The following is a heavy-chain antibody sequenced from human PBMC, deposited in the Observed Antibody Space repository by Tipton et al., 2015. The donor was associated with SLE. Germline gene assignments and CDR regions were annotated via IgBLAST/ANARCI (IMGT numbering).Heavy chain of an antibody. CDR1: GDSISDYY. D-gene: IGHD3-3*01. Sequence: TLSLTCTVSGDSISDYYWSWIRQPPGKGLEWIGYIYYSGSTNYNPSLKSRVTISVDTSKNQFSLKLNSVTAADTAVYYCARGDLTPRYDFWSGSTQYYYYMDVWGKGTTVTVSS. V-gene: IGHV4-59*01. CDR3: ARGDLTPRYDFWSGSTQYYYYMDV. J-gene: IGHJ6*03. CDR2: IYYSGST.